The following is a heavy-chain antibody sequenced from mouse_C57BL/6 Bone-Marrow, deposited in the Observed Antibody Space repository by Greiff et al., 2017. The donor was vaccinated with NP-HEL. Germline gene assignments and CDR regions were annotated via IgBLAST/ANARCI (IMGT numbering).Heavy chain of an antibody. CDR2: IDPSDSYT. CDR1: GYTFTSYW. V-gene: IGHV1-59*01. Sequence: VQLQQPGAELVRPGTSVKLSCKASGYTFTSYWMHWVKQRPGQGLEWIGVIDPSDSYTNYNQKFQGKATLTVDTSSSTAYMQLSSLTSEDSAVSYCARPHEGWFAYWGQGTLVTVA. J-gene: IGHJ3*01. CDR3: ARPHEGWFAY.